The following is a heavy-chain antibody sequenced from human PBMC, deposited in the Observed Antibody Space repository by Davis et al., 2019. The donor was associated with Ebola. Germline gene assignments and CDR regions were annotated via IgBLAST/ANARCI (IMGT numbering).Heavy chain of an antibody. Sequence: AASVKVSCKASGFTFTSSAMQWVRQARGQRLEWIGWIVVGSGNTNYAQKFQERVTITRDMSTSTAYMELSSLRFEDTAVYYCARVEWELPEAPYYYYGMDVWGQGTTVTVSS. CDR1: GFTFTSSA. CDR2: IVVGSGNT. J-gene: IGHJ6*02. D-gene: IGHD1-26*01. V-gene: IGHV1-58*02. CDR3: ARVEWELPEAPYYYYGMDV.